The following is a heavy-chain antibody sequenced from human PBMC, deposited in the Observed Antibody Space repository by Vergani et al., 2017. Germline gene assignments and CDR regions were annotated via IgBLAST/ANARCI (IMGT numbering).Heavy chain of an antibody. CDR3: TRSYSGYDPRIYNYYGMDV. J-gene: IGHJ6*02. CDR1: GFTFSSYA. Sequence: EVQLLESGGGLVQPGGSLRLSCAASGFTFSSYAMSWVRQAPGTGLEWVGRIRSKANSYATAYAASVKGRITISRDDSKNTAYLQMNSLKTEDTAVYYCTRSYSGYDPRIYNYYGMDVWGQGTTVTVSS. CDR2: IRSKANSYAT. D-gene: IGHD5-12*01. V-gene: IGHV3-73*01.